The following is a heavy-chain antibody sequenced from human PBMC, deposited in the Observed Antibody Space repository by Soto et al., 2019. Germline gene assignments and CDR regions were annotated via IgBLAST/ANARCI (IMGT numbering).Heavy chain of an antibody. Sequence: EVQFLASGGGLVQPGGSLRLSCAASGVTFSNYAMNWFRQAPGKGLEWVSGISHSGSSTYYADSVKGRFTISRDNSKNPLFLQMNSLTADDTAVYYCAKGSWVHHGSEGGNWLDPWGQGTLVSVSS. J-gene: IGHJ5*02. CDR1: GVTFSNYA. CDR2: ISHSGSST. D-gene: IGHD3-10*01. CDR3: AKGSWVHHGSEGGNWLDP. V-gene: IGHV3-23*01.